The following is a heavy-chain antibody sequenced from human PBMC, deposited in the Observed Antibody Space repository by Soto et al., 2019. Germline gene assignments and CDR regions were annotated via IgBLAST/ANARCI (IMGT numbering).Heavy chain of an antibody. CDR1: EFPFSTYL. CDR2: INQDGGKK. Sequence: GGLLMHSCAASEFPFSTYLMDLVSKTPGKGLEWVANINQDGGKKNYADSVKGRFTISRDNAKNSLYLQMNSLRAEDTAVYYCARDFLTGYYNNWFDPWGQRTLVTVSS. V-gene: IGHV3-7*01. J-gene: IGHJ5*02. D-gene: IGHD3-9*01. CDR3: ARDFLTGYYNNWFDP.